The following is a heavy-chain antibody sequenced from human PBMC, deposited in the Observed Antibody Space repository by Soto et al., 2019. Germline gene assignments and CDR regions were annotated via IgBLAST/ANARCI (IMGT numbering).Heavy chain of an antibody. D-gene: IGHD4-4*01. CDR1: GGSISSGDYY. Sequence: SETLSHTCTVSGGSISSGDYYWSWIRQPPGKGLEWIGYIYYSGSTYYNPSLKSRVTISVDTSKNQFSLKLSSVTAADTAVYYCAREDSKGVFFDYWGQGTLVTVSS. CDR2: IYYSGST. CDR3: AREDSKGVFFDY. J-gene: IGHJ4*02. V-gene: IGHV4-30-4*01.